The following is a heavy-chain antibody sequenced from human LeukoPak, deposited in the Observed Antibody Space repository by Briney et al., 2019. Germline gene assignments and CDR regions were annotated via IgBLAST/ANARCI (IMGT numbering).Heavy chain of an antibody. D-gene: IGHD2-15*01. CDR2: FYHSGST. Sequence: SETLSLTCAVSGYSISSGYYWGWIRQPPGKGLEWIGSFYHSGSTYYNPSLKSRVTISVDTSKNQFSLKLRSVTAADTAVYYCARHVGGSCYFLDYWGQGTLVTVSS. CDR1: GYSISSGYY. J-gene: IGHJ4*02. V-gene: IGHV4-38-2*01. CDR3: ARHVGGSCYFLDY.